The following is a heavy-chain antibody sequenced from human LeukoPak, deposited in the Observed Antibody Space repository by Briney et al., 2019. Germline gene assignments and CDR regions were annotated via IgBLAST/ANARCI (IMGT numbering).Heavy chain of an antibody. CDR3: ASGYCSSTSCPSYYFDY. V-gene: IGHV3-30*03. D-gene: IGHD2-2*01. Sequence: GGSLRLSCAASGFTFSSYGMHWVRQAPGKGLEWVAVISYDGSNKYYADSVKGRFTISRDNSKNTLCLQMNSLRAEDTAVYYCASGYCSSTSCPSYYFDYWGQGTLVTVSS. CDR2: ISYDGSNK. CDR1: GFTFSSYG. J-gene: IGHJ4*02.